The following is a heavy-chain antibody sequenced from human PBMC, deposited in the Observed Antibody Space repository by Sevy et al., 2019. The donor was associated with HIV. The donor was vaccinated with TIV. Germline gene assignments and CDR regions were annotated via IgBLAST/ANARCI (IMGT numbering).Heavy chain of an antibody. J-gene: IGHJ3*02. D-gene: IGHD3-3*01. Sequence: LSLTCAASGFNFSSYGMHWVRQAPGKGLEWVAVISYDGSSKYYAESVKGRFTISRDNSKNTLYLQISSLRAEDTAVYYCAKESGSYYDFWSGHDAFDIWGQGTMVTVSS. CDR1: GFNFSSYG. CDR2: ISYDGSSK. CDR3: AKESGSYYDFWSGHDAFDI. V-gene: IGHV3-30*18.